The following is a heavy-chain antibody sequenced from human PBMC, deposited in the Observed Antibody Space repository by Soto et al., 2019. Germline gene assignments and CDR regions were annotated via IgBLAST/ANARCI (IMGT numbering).Heavy chain of an antibody. CDR2: IDPSDSYT. D-gene: IGHD3-9*01. CDR1: GSSFTSYW. V-gene: IGHV5-10-1*01. J-gene: IGHJ6*02. CDR3: ARQGRIILTGYPYYYGMDV. Sequence: LQISCQGSGSSFTSYWISWVRQMPGKGLEWMGRIDPSDSYTNYSPSFQGHVTISADKSISTAYLQWSSLKASDTAMYYCARQGRIILTGYPYYYGMDVWGQGTTVTVSS.